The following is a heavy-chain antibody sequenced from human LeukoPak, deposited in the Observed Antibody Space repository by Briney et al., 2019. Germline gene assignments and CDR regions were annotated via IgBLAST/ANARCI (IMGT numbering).Heavy chain of an antibody. CDR1: GYTFTGYY. V-gene: IGHV1-2*06. CDR3: ARESITMVRGVIYYYYGMDV. Sequence: AASVKVSCKASGYTFTGYYMHWVRQAPGQGLEWMGRINPNSGGTNYAQKFQGRVTMTRDTSISTAYMELSRLRSDDTAVYYCARESITMVRGVIYYYYGMDVWGQGTTVTVSS. D-gene: IGHD3-10*01. CDR2: INPNSGGT. J-gene: IGHJ6*02.